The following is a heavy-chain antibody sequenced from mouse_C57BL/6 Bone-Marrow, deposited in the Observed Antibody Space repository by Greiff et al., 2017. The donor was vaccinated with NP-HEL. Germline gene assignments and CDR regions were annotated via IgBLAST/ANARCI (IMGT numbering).Heavy chain of an antibody. J-gene: IGHJ3*01. V-gene: IGHV1-15*01. D-gene: IGHD1-1*01. Sequence: QVQLKQSGAELVRPGASVTLSCKASGYTFTDYGMHWVKQTPVHGLEWIGAIDPETGGTAYNQKFKGKAILTADKSSSTAYMELRSLTSEDSAVYYCTRFYNYGSSFPWFAYWGQGTLVTVSA. CDR1: GYTFTDYG. CDR3: TRFYNYGSSFPWFAY. CDR2: IDPETGGT.